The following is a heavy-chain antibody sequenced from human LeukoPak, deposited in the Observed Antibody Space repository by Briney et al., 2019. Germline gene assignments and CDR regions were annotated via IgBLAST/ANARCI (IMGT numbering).Heavy chain of an antibody. Sequence: GGSLRLSCAASGFTFSSYWMHWVRQAPGKGLVWVSRINTDGSSTSYADSVKGRFTISRDNSKNTLYLQMNSLRAEDTAVYYCARGRGVGLQDYWGQGTLVTVSS. D-gene: IGHD5-24*01. CDR2: INTDGSST. V-gene: IGHV3-74*01. J-gene: IGHJ4*02. CDR3: ARGRGVGLQDY. CDR1: GFTFSSYW.